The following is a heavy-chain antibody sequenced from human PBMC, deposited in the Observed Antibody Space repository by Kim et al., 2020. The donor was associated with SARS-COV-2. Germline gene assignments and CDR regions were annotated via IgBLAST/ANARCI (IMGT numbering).Heavy chain of an antibody. D-gene: IGHD2-15*01. CDR3: ARLKRYCSGGSCYPNYYYGMDV. Sequence: SETLSLTCAVYGGSFSGYYWSWIRQPPGKGLEWIGEINHSGSTNYNPSLKRRVTISVDTSKNQFSLKLSSVTAADTAVYYCARLKRYCSGGSCYPNYYYGMDVWGQGSTVTVSS. V-gene: IGHV4-34*01. CDR1: GGSFSGYY. J-gene: IGHJ6*02. CDR2: INHSGST.